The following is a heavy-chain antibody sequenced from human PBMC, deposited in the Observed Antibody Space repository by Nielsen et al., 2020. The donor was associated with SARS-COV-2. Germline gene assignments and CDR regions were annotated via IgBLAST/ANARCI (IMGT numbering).Heavy chain of an antibody. Sequence: GGSLRLSCAASGFTFSSYAMSWVRQAPGKGLEWVSVIYSGGSTYYADSVKGRFTISRDNSKNTLYLQMNSLRAEDTAVYYCARIKASGWYPDYWGQGTLVTVSS. CDR1: GFTFSSYA. J-gene: IGHJ4*02. CDR3: ARIKASGWYPDY. CDR2: IYSGGST. V-gene: IGHV3-53*01. D-gene: IGHD6-19*01.